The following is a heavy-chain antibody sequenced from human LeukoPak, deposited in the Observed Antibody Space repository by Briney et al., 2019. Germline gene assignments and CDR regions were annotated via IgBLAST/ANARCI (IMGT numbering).Heavy chain of an antibody. Sequence: PGGPLRLSCAASGFTFSSYGMHWVRQAPGKGLEWVAVIWYDGSNKYYADSVKGRFTISRDNSKNTLYLQMNSLRAEDTAVYYCARGVLWFGELPISPSYYFDYWGQGTLVTVSS. CDR3: ARGVLWFGELPISPSYYFDY. V-gene: IGHV3-33*01. CDR2: IWYDGSNK. D-gene: IGHD3-10*01. J-gene: IGHJ4*02. CDR1: GFTFSSYG.